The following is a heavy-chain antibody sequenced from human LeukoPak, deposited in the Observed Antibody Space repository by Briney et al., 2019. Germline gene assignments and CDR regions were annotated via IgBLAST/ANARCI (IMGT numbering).Heavy chain of an antibody. Sequence: ASVKVSFKASGCTFTGYYMHWVRQAPGQGLEWMGWINPNSGGTNYAQKFQGRVTMTRDTSISTAYMELSRLRSDDTAVYYCARDRGGDSSGYYRYYFDYWGQGTLVTVSS. CDR3: ARDRGGDSSGYYRYYFDY. J-gene: IGHJ4*02. CDR1: GCTFTGYY. D-gene: IGHD3-22*01. V-gene: IGHV1-2*02. CDR2: INPNSGGT.